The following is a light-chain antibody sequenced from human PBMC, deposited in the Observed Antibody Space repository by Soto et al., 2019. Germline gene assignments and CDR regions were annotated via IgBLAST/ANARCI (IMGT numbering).Light chain of an antibody. CDR3: SSYTSSGTSV. J-gene: IGLJ1*01. CDR2: EVS. Sequence: QSVLTQPASVSGSPGQSITISCTGSSSDVGGYNYVSWYQHHPGKAPKLMISEVSDRPSGVSDRFSGSKSGNTASLTISGLQTEDEADYYCSSYTSSGTSVFGTGTKVTVL. V-gene: IGLV2-14*01. CDR1: SSDVGGYNY.